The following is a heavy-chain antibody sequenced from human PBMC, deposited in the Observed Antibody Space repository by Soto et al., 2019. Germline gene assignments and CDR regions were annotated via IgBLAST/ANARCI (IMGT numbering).Heavy chain of an antibody. J-gene: IGHJ4*02. Sequence: KSSETLSLTCAVYGGSFSGYYWSWIRQPPGKGLEWIGEINHSGSTNYNPSLKSRVTISVDTSKNQFSLKLSSVTAADTAVYYCARGRYYFDYWGQGTLVTVSS. V-gene: IGHV4-34*01. CDR3: ARGRYYFDY. CDR1: GGSFSGYY. CDR2: INHSGST.